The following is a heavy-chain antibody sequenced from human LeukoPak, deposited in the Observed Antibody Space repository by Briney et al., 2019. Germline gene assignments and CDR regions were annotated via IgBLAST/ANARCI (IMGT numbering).Heavy chain of an antibody. V-gene: IGHV3-21*04. CDR2: ISSSSTYI. J-gene: IGHJ6*02. CDR1: GFTFSIYS. CDR3: ARGFDCSSTSCSCMDV. D-gene: IGHD2-2*01. Sequence: GGSLRLSCAASGFTFSIYSMNWVRQTPGKGLEWVSSISSSSTYIYYADSVKGRFTISRDNAKNSLYLQMNSLRAEDTAVYYCARGFDCSSTSCSCMDVWGQGTTVTVS.